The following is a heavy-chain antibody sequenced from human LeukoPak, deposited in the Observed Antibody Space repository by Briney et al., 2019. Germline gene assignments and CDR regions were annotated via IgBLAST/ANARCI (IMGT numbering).Heavy chain of an antibody. Sequence: GGSLRLSCAASGFTFSSYSTNWVRQAPGKGLEWVSSISSSSSYTYYADSVKGRFTISRDNAKNSLYLQMNSLRAEDTAVYYCARDMTRYYYYMDVWGKGTTVTVSS. CDR1: GFTFSSYS. J-gene: IGHJ6*03. CDR2: ISSSSSYT. CDR3: ARDMTRYYYYMDV. V-gene: IGHV3-21*01. D-gene: IGHD3-16*01.